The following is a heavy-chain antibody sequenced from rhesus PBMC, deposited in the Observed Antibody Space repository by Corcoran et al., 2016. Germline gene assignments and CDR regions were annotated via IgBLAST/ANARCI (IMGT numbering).Heavy chain of an antibody. CDR2: INPYNGNT. V-gene: IGHV1S2*01. CDR3: ARDQGYSYTWVNY. Sequence: QVQLVQSGAEVKKPGSSVKVSCKASGYTFTDYYMHWVRQAPRQGLEWMGWINPYNGNTKYAQKFKGSVTMTRDTSAGTAYMELSSLRSEDTAVYYCARDQGYSYTWVNYCGKGALVT. D-gene: IGHD5-12*01. J-gene: IGHJ4*01. CDR1: GYTFTDYY.